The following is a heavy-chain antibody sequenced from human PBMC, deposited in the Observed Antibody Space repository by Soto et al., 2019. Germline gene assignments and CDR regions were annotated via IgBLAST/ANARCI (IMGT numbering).Heavy chain of an antibody. CDR2: IIPIFGTA. CDR3: ASRIGREYCSSTSCHAIDAFDI. V-gene: IGHV1-69*13. D-gene: IGHD2-2*01. Sequence: ASVKVSCKASGGTFSSYAISWVRQAPGQGLEWMGGIIPIFGTANYAQKFQGRVTITADESTSTAYMELSSLRSEDTAVYYCASRIGREYCSSTSCHAIDAFDIWGQGTMVTVSS. J-gene: IGHJ3*02. CDR1: GGTFSSYA.